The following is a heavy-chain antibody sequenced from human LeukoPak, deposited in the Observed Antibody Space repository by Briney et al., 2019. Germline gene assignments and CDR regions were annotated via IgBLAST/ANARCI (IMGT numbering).Heavy chain of an antibody. J-gene: IGHJ6*02. Sequence: ASVKVSCKVSGYTLTELSMHWVRQAPGKGLEWMGGFDPEDGETIYAQKFQGRVTMTEDTSTDTAYVGLSSLRSEDTAVYYCATDTPNANQQLERYYYGMDVWGQGTTVTVSS. D-gene: IGHD6-13*01. CDR3: ATDTPNANQQLERYYYGMDV. V-gene: IGHV1-24*01. CDR2: FDPEDGET. CDR1: GYTLTELS.